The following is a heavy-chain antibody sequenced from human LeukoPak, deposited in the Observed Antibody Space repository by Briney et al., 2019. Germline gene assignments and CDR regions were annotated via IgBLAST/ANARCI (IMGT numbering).Heavy chain of an antibody. J-gene: IGHJ4*02. D-gene: IGHD3-10*01. CDR3: AKDRSSYYFGSGSFAY. CDR2: ISGSGGDT. V-gene: IGHV3-23*01. Sequence: GGSLRLSCAASGFTFNSFAMSWVRQAPGKRLEWVSGISGSGGDTYYADSVKGRFTISRDNSKNTLNLQMNSLRAEDTAVYYCAKDRSSYYFGSGSFAYWGQGTLLTVSS. CDR1: GFTFNSFA.